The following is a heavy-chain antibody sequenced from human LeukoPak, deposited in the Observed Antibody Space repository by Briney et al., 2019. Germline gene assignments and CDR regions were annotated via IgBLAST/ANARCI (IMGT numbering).Heavy chain of an antibody. CDR3: ARLGYCSGGSCLDAFDI. CDR2: IYYSERT. CDR1: GGSISSSSYY. V-gene: IGHV4-39*01. Sequence: SETLSLTCTVSGGSISSSSYYWGWIRQPPGKGLEWIGSIYYSERTYYNPSLKSRVTISVTTSKNQYSLKLSSVTAADTAVYYCARLGYCSGGSCLDAFDIWGQGTMVTVSS. J-gene: IGHJ3*02. D-gene: IGHD2-15*01.